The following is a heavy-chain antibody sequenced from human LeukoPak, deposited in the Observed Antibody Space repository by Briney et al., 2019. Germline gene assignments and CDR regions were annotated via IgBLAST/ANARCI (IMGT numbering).Heavy chain of an antibody. CDR2: IIPIFGTA. CDR1: GGSFSSYA. J-gene: IGHJ6*02. CDR3: ARRPELYDYGMDV. Sequence: SVTVSCKASGGSFSSYAISWVRQGPGQGLEWMGGIIPIFGTANYAQKFPGRVTITADEYTSTAYMELSSLRSEDTAVYYCARRPELYDYGMDVWGQGTTVTVSS. D-gene: IGHD6-25*01. V-gene: IGHV1-69*01.